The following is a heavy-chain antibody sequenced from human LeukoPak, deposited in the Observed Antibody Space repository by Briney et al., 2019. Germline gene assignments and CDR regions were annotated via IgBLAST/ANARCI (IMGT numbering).Heavy chain of an antibody. CDR2: ISGRGAST. Sequence: GGSLRLSCAASGFTFSSYAMSWVRQAPGKGLEWVSGISGRGASTYYPDSVKGRFTISRDNSKNTLYLQMNSLRAEDTAVYYCAKETDFFCGLDVWGQGTTVTVSS. CDR1: GFTFSSYA. V-gene: IGHV3-23*01. CDR3: AKETDFFCGLDV. J-gene: IGHJ6*02.